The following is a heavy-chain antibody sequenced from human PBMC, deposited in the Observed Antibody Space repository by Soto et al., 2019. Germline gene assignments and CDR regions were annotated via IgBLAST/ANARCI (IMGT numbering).Heavy chain of an antibody. Sequence: SETLSVTCTVAGGSISSYYWSWIRQTTGKGLEWIGYIYYSGSTNYNPSLKSRVTISVDTSKNQFSLKLSSVTAADTAVYYCARAYSSGWQYYYYYGMDVWGQGTTVTVSS. J-gene: IGHJ6*02. CDR2: IYYSGST. D-gene: IGHD6-19*01. CDR3: ARAYSSGWQYYYYYGMDV. V-gene: IGHV4-59*01. CDR1: GGSISSYY.